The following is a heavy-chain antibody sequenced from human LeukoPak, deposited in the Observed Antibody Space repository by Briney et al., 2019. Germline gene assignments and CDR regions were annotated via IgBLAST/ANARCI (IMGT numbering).Heavy chain of an antibody. D-gene: IGHD2-15*01. V-gene: IGHV3-53*01. Sequence: GGSLRLSCADSGFTFSSNYMSWVRQAPGKGVERGSVIYSGGSTYYADSVNGRFTISRDNSKNTLYLQMNTLRAEDTAVYYCATSPSLGYCSGGSCPLQHWGQGTLVTVSS. CDR3: ATSPSLGYCSGGSCPLQH. CDR1: GFTFSSNY. J-gene: IGHJ1*01. CDR2: IYSGGST.